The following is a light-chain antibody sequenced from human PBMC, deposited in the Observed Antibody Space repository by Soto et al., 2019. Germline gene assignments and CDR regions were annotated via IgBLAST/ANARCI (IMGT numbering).Light chain of an antibody. V-gene: IGKV3-15*01. CDR2: DAS. CDR1: QSVNSN. CDR3: QQYNFWPPLT. J-gene: IGKJ4*01. Sequence: EIVMTQSPATLSVSPGERATLSCRASQSVNSNFAWYRQKPGQAPRLLISDASTRATGVPARFSGSGSGTEFTLTISSLQSEDSGIYYCQQYNFWPPLTFGGGPKVEIK.